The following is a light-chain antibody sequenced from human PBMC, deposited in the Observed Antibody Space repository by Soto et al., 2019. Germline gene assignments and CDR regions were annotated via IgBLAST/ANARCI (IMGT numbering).Light chain of an antibody. J-gene: IGKJ2*01. V-gene: IGKV3-20*01. CDR2: GAS. CDR3: QQYGTSPST. Sequence: EIVLTQSPGTLSLSPGERATLYCRASQSVSSSSLAWYQQKPGQAPRLLIYGASSRATGIPDRFSGSGSGTDFTLTITRLEPEDFAVYYCQQYGTSPSTFGQGTKLEIK. CDR1: QSVSSSS.